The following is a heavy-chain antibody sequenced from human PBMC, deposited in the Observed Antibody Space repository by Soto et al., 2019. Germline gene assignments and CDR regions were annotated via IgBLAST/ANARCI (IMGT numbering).Heavy chain of an antibody. V-gene: IGHV3-30-3*02. CDR3: AKWGSEYSYGFGY. CDR1: EFTFSSYA. Sequence: GGSLRLSCAASEFTFSSYAMHWVRQAPGKGLEWVAVISYDGSNKYYADSVKGRFTISRDNSKNTLYLQMNSLRAEDTAVYYCAKWGSEYSYGFGYWGQGTLVTVSS. CDR2: ISYDGSNK. D-gene: IGHD5-18*01. J-gene: IGHJ4*02.